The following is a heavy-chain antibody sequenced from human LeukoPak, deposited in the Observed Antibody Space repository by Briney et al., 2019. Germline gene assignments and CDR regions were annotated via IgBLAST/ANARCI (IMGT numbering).Heavy chain of an antibody. J-gene: IGHJ4*02. CDR2: IYPGDSDT. CDR3: ARLPYYYDSSGYYTDY. Sequence: GESLQISCKGSGYRFTSYWIGWVRQIPGKGLEWMGIIYPGDSDTRYSPSFQGQVTISADKSISTAYLQWSSLKASDTAMYYCARLPYYYDSSGYYTDYWGQGTLVTVSS. D-gene: IGHD3-22*01. CDR1: GYRFTSYW. V-gene: IGHV5-51*01.